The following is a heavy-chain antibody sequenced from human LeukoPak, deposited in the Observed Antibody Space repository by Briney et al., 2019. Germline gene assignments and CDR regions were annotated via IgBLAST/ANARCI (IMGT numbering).Heavy chain of an antibody. V-gene: IGHV3-30*14. CDR1: GFTFSSYA. J-gene: IGHJ4*02. CDR2: ISYDGSNK. Sequence: GGSLRLSCAASGFTFSSYAMHWVRQAPGKGLEWVVVISYDGSNKYYADSVKGRFTISRDNSRNTLHLQMSSLRVEDTAVYYCVKDSSSGSYFDYWGQGTLVTVSS. D-gene: IGHD3-10*01. CDR3: VKDSSSGSYFDY.